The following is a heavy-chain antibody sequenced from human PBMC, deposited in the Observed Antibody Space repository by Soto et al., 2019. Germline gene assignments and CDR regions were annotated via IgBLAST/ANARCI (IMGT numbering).Heavy chain of an antibody. V-gene: IGHV5-10-1*01. CDR3: ARRDTYYYDSSGYRNWFDP. CDR2: IDPSDSYT. CDR1: GYSFTSYW. D-gene: IGHD3-22*01. J-gene: IGHJ5*02. Sequence: PGESLKISCKGSGYSFTSYWISWVRQMPGKGLEWMGRIDPSDSYTNYSPSFQGHVTISADKSISTAYLQWSSLKASDTAMYYCARRDTYYYDSSGYRNWFDPWGQGTLVTVSS.